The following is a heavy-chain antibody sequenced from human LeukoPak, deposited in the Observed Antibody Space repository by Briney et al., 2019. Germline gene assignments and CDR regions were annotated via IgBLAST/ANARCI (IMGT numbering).Heavy chain of an antibody. Sequence: GGSLSLSCAASGFTFSSYAMSWVRQAPGKGLEWVSAISGSGGSTYYADSVKGRFTISRDNSKNTLYLQMNSLRAEDTAVYYCAKVLGVPAAIGSYFDYWGQGTLVTVSS. CDR3: AKVLGVPAAIGSYFDY. CDR2: ISGSGGST. J-gene: IGHJ4*02. D-gene: IGHD2-2*02. CDR1: GFTFSSYA. V-gene: IGHV3-23*01.